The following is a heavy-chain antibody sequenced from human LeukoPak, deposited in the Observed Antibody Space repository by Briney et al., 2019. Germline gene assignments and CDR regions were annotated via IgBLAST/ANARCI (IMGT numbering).Heavy chain of an antibody. J-gene: IGHJ4*02. CDR1: GFTFDDYA. D-gene: IGHD5-18*01. V-gene: IGHV3-9*01. CDR2: SSWNSGSI. Sequence: SLRLSCAASGFTFDDYAMHWVRQAPGRGLEWVSGSSWNSGSIGYADSVKGRFTISRDNAKNSLYLQMNSLRAEDTALYYCAKDQGRYSYGDFDYWGQGTMVTVSS. CDR3: AKDQGRYSYGDFDY.